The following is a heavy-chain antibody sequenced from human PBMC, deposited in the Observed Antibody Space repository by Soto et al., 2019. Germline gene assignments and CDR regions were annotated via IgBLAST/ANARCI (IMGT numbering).Heavy chain of an antibody. D-gene: IGHD3-3*01. V-gene: IGHV3-21*01. CDR3: ASHLGVSSPYFQH. CDR2: ISSRSSHI. Sequence: PGGSLRLSCAASGFTFSDYSMNWVRQAPGKGLEWVSSISSRSSHIYYAESVKGRFTISRDNAKTSLFLQMSSLRAEDTAVYYCASHLGVSSPYFQHWSQGTLVTVSS. J-gene: IGHJ1*01. CDR1: GFTFSDYS.